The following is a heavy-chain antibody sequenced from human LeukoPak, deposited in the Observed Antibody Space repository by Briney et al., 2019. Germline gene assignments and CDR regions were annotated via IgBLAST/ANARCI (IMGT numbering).Heavy chain of an antibody. Sequence: SVKVSCKASGGTFSSYAISWVRQAPGQGLEWMGGIIPVFGTSNYAQKFQGRVTITADESTRTAYMKLSSLRSEDTAVYYCARVTGGKYCSTTSCYMRGWFDPWGQGTLVTVSS. J-gene: IGHJ5*02. CDR2: IIPVFGTS. CDR3: ARVTGGKYCSTTSCYMRGWFDP. CDR1: GGTFSSYA. V-gene: IGHV1-69*13. D-gene: IGHD2-2*02.